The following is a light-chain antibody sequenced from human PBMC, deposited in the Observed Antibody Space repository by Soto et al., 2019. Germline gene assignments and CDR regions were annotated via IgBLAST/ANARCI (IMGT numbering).Light chain of an antibody. CDR2: AAS. V-gene: IGKV1-39*01. CDR3: QHSYS. Sequence: DIQMTQSPSSLSASVGDRVTITCRASQTIAGYLNWYQQKPGKAPKLLIYAASSLQTGVPSRFSGSGSGTDFTLTINSLQPEDFATYYCQHSYSCGPGTKVDIK. J-gene: IGKJ3*01. CDR1: QTIAGY.